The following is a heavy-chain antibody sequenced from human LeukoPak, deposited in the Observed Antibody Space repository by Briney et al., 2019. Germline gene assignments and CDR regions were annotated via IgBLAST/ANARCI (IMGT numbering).Heavy chain of an antibody. CDR2: INPSGDGT. Sequence: VVSVKVSCKASGFTFRNYWMHWVRQAPGQGLEWMGVINPSGDGTRYAQMLQGRVTMTRDTSTTTVYMELSGLRSEDTAVYYCAGPMSREGDFDYWGQGALVTVSS. D-gene: IGHD3-10*01. CDR3: AGPMSREGDFDY. CDR1: GFTFRNYW. V-gene: IGHV1-46*04. J-gene: IGHJ4*02.